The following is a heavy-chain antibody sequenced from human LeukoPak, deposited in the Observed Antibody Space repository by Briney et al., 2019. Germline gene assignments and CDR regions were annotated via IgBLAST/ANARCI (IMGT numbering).Heavy chain of an antibody. V-gene: IGHV3-74*01. J-gene: IGHJ4*02. CDR3: GRDLMGSIDY. Sequence: GGSLRLSCAASGFTFRSYWMHWVRQAPGKGLVLVSRIDNDGSDTIYADSVKGRFTTSRDNAKDTLYLQMDSLGVEDTAVYYCGRDLMGSIDYWGQGTLVTVSS. CDR2: IDNDGSDT. CDR1: GFTFRSYW. D-gene: IGHD1-26*01.